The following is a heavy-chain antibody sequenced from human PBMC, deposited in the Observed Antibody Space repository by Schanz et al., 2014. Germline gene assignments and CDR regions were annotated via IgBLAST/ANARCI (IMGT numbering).Heavy chain of an antibody. Sequence: QVQLVQSGSELKKPGASVNISCKASGYTFTTYALNWVRQAPGQGLEWMGWINPNSGDRNYAQKFQGRVTMTRDTSITTAYMELNRLTYDDTAVYYCARDDGFSSGWGQGTLVTVSS. V-gene: IGHV1-2*02. CDR3: ARDDGFSSG. CDR2: INPNSGDR. J-gene: IGHJ4*02. D-gene: IGHD6-19*01. CDR1: GYTFTTYA.